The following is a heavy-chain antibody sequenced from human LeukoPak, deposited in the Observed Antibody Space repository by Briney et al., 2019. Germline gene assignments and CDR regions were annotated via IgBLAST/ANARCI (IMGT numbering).Heavy chain of an antibody. D-gene: IGHD1-26*01. CDR2: INPNSGGT. CDR3: ARVIVGATTDLAFDI. V-gene: IGHV1-2*02. Sequence: ASVKVSCKASGGTFSSYAISWVRQAPGQGLEWMGWINPNSGGTNYAQKFQGRVTMTRDTSISTAYMELSRLRSDDTAVYYCARVIVGATTDLAFDIWGQGTMVTVSS. CDR1: GGTFSSYA. J-gene: IGHJ3*02.